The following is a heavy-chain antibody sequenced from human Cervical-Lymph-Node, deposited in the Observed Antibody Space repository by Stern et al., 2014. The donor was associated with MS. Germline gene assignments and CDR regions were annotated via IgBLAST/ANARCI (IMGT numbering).Heavy chain of an antibody. V-gene: IGHV3-33*01. CDR2: IWYDGSNK. Sequence: VQLVESGGGVVQPGRSLRLSCAASGFTFSSYGMHWVRQAPGTGLEWVAVIWYDGSNKYYADSVKGRVTISRDNSKNTLYLQMNSLRAEDTAVYYCARSSSPSPYYYYGMDVWGQGTTVTVSS. J-gene: IGHJ6*02. CDR1: GFTFSSYG. CDR3: ARSSSPSPYYYYGMDV. D-gene: IGHD6-13*01.